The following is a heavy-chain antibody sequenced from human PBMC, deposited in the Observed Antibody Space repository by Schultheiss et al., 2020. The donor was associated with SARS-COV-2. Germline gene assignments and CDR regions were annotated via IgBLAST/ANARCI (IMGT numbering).Heavy chain of an antibody. J-gene: IGHJ4*02. D-gene: IGHD3-3*01. CDR2: IYYSGST. Sequence: SETLSLTFTVSGGSISSGGYYWSWIRQHPGKGLEWIGYIYYSGSTYYNPSLKSRVTISVDTSKNQFSLKLSSVTAADTAVYYCARGRITIFGVVIHFDYWGQGTLVTVSS. CDR1: GGSISSGGYY. CDR3: ARGRITIFGVVIHFDY. V-gene: IGHV4-31*03.